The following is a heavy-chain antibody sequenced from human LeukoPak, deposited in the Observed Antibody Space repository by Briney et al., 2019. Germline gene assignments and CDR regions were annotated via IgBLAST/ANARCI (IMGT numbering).Heavy chain of an antibody. CDR2: INPNSGGT. Sequence: ASVKVSCKASGYTFTGYYMHWVRQAPGQGLEWMGWINPNSGGTNYAQKFQGRVTMTRDTSISTAYMELSRLRSDDTAVYYCARELGMADAFDIWGQGTMVTVSS. V-gene: IGHV1-2*02. CDR3: ARELGMADAFDI. J-gene: IGHJ3*02. D-gene: IGHD7-27*01. CDR1: GYTFTGYY.